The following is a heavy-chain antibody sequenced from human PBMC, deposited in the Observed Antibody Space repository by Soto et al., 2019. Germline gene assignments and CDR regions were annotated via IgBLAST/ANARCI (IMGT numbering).Heavy chain of an antibody. Sequence: GGSMRLSCAASGFSFSSYGMHWVRQAKGKGLEWVAVISYDGSNKYYADSVKGRFTISRDNSKNTLYLQMNSLRAEDTAVYYCASLGIAAAGPFDYWGQGTLVTVSS. J-gene: IGHJ4*02. V-gene: IGHV3-30*03. CDR3: ASLGIAAAGPFDY. CDR2: ISYDGSNK. D-gene: IGHD6-13*01. CDR1: GFSFSSYG.